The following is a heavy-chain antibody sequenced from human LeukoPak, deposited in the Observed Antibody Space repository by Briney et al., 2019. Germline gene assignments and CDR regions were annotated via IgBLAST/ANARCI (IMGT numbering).Heavy chain of an antibody. D-gene: IGHD3-10*01. CDR3: ATGRITMVRGRAFDI. Sequence: EASVKVSCKASGYTFTGYYMHWVRQAPGQGLEWMGWINPNSGGTNYAQKFQGRVTMTRDTSISTAYMELSRLRSDDTAVYYCATGRITMVRGRAFDIWGQGTMVTVSS. J-gene: IGHJ3*02. CDR1: GYTFTGYY. CDR2: INPNSGGT. V-gene: IGHV1-2*02.